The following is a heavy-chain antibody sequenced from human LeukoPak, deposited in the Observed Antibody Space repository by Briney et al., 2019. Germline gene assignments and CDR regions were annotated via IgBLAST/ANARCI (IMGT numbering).Heavy chain of an antibody. CDR1: GYTFTGYY. CDR2: INPSGSST. J-gene: IGHJ4*02. V-gene: IGHV1-46*01. D-gene: IGHD2-2*01. CDR3: ARGYCSSTSCSMGAF. Sequence: ASVKVSCKASGYTFTGYYMHWVRQAPGQGLEWMGWINPSGSSTSYAQKFQGRVTMTRDTSTTTVYMELSSLRSEDTAVYYCARGYCSSTSCSMGAFWGQGTLVTVSS.